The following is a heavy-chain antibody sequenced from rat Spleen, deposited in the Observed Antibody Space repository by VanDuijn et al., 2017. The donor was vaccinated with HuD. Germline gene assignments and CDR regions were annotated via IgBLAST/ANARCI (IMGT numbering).Heavy chain of an antibody. V-gene: IGHV5-19*01. CDR1: GFSFSNYG. J-gene: IGHJ2*01. CDR2: ISPSGGNT. D-gene: IGHD1-10*01. CDR3: ARQITTRDYFDY. Sequence: EVQLVESGGGLVQPGRSLKLSCAASGFSFSNYGMHWIRQAPTKGLEWAASISPSGGNTYYRDSVKGRFTISRDNAKSTLYLQMDSLRSEDTATYYCARQITTRDYFDYWGQGVMVTVSS.